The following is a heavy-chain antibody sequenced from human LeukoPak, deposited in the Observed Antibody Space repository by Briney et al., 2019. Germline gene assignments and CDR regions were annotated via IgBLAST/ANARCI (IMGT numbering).Heavy chain of an antibody. D-gene: IGHD6-19*01. Sequence: EASVKVSCKASGYTFTNYAMHWVRQAPGQRLEGMGWINTGNGNTKYSQEFQGRVTITRDTSANTAYMELSSLRSEDMAVYYCARAVKYRSGPLTDLLPYYFDYWGQGTLVTVSS. CDR1: GYTFTNYA. V-gene: IGHV1-3*03. CDR3: ARAVKYRSGPLTDLLPYYFDY. CDR2: INTGNGNT. J-gene: IGHJ4*02.